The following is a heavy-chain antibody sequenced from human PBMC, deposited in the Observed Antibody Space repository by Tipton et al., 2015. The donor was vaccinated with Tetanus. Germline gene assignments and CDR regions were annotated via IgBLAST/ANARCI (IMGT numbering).Heavy chain of an antibody. J-gene: IGHJ6*02. CDR2: ISAYNGNT. V-gene: IGHV1-18*01. CDR1: GYTFTSYG. CDR3: ARTLRSYYYYYGMDV. D-gene: IGHD2-15*01. Sequence: QLVQSGAEVKKPGASVKVSCKASGYTFTSYGISWVRQAPGQGLEWMGWISAYNGNTNYAQKLQGRVTMTTDTSTSTAYMELRSLRSDDPAVYYCARTLRSYYYYYGMDVWGQGTTVTVSS.